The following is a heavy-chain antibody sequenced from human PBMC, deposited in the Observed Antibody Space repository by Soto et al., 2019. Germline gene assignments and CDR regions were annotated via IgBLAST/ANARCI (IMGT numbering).Heavy chain of an antibody. CDR2: ISSSSSYI. J-gene: IGHJ6*02. V-gene: IGHV3-21*01. CDR3: ARANYYDSSVIARYYYGVDV. D-gene: IGHD3-22*01. Sequence: GGSLRLSCAASGFTFSSYSMNWVRQAPGKGLEWVSSISSSSSYIYYADSVKGRFTISRDNAKNSLYLQMNSLRAEDTAVYYCARANYYDSSVIARYYYGVDVWGQGTTVTVSS. CDR1: GFTFSSYS.